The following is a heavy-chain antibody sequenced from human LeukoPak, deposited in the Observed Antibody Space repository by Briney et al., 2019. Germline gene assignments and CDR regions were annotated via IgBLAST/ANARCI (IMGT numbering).Heavy chain of an antibody. J-gene: IGHJ4*02. CDR2: IYFSGST. D-gene: IGHD3-22*01. V-gene: IGHV4-31*03. CDR1: GDSISTGGYY. Sequence: SENLSLTCTVSGDSISTGGYYWSWVRQHPGRGLEWIGNIYFSGSTNYNPSLKRRVAISVDTSKNQFFLNLTSVTVADTAVYYCARVQTYFFDSRGLFYFDYWGQGTLVTVSS. CDR3: ARVQTYFFDSRGLFYFDY.